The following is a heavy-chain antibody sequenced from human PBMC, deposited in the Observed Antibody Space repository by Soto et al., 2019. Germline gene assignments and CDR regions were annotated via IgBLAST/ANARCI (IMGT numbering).Heavy chain of an antibody. CDR3: AEDMPAFSSSSSGMDV. Sequence: SVKVSCKASGFTFTSSAVQWVRQARGQRLEWIGWIVVGSGNTNYAQKFQERVTITRDMSTSTAYMELSSLRSEDTAVYYCAEDMPAFSSSSSGMDVWGQGTTVTDSS. D-gene: IGHD6-6*01. CDR2: IVVGSGNT. CDR1: GFTFTSSA. J-gene: IGHJ6*02. V-gene: IGHV1-58*01.